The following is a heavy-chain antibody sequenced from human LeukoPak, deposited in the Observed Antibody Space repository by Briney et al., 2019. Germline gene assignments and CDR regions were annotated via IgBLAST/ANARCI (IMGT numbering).Heavy chain of an antibody. D-gene: IGHD3-22*01. J-gene: IGHJ6*03. Sequence: SETLSLTCAVYGGSFSGYYWSWIRQPPGKGLEWIGEINHSGSTKYNPSLESRVTISVDTSKNQFSLKVSSATAADTAVYYCARGYDSSGYLFYYYYMDVWGKGTTVTVSS. V-gene: IGHV4-34*01. CDR2: INHSGST. CDR3: ARGYDSSGYLFYYYYMDV. CDR1: GGSFSGYY.